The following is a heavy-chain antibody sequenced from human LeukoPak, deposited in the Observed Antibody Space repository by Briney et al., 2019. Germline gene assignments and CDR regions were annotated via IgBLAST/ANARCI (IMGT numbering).Heavy chain of an antibody. CDR1: GFTVRSFY. V-gene: IGHV3-11*01. D-gene: IGHD2-2*01. J-gene: IGHJ4*02. CDR2: IGRSGDRTT. Sequence: GGSLRLSCAASGFTVRSFYKSWVRQAPGKGLEWVAYIGRSGDRTTQYADSVKGRFTISRGNAKNSLYLQMNSLRAEDTALYYCAKDLGFTLGSSGNFDYWGQGTLVTVSS. CDR3: AKDLGFTLGSSGNFDY.